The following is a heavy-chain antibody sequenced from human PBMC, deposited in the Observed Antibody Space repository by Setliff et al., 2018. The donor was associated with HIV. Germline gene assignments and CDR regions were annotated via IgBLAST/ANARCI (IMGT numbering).Heavy chain of an antibody. D-gene: IGHD6-19*01. V-gene: IGHV4-39*07. CDR2: IFSTAST. J-gene: IGHJ4*02. CDR1: DGSISTGRYY. CDR3: ARTPNSSGWYPYFDS. Sequence: PSETLSLTCTVSDGSISTGRYYWGWIRQPSGKGLEWIGNIFSTASTYYNPSLKSRVSMSVDASKNQFSLKLRFVTAADTAVYYCARTPNSSGWYPYFDSWGQGTLVTVSS.